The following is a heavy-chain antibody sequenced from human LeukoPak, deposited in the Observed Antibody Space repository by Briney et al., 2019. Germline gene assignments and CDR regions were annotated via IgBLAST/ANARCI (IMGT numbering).Heavy chain of an antibody. CDR3: ARDFRTTIAQFCDY. Sequence: PGGSLRLSCAASGFTFIHHGIHWVRQAPGKGLEWVAFTPNDGTNKHYADSVKGRFTISRDNSKNTVWLQMNSLRVEDTAVYYCARDFRTTIAQFCDYWGQGTLVTVSS. CDR1: GFTFIHHG. D-gene: IGHD1-7*01. CDR2: TPNDGTNK. V-gene: IGHV3-30*02. J-gene: IGHJ4*02.